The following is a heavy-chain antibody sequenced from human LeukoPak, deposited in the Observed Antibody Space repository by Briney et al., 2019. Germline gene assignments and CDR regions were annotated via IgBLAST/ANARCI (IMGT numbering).Heavy chain of an antibody. D-gene: IGHD6-6*01. Sequence: GGSLRLSCAASGFTLGIFGMNWVRQAPGMGLQWVSSISDDGHYKYYADSVRGRFTVSRNNSKNTVYLELNSLRGEDTAVYYCAKRVPYTSSSVYLDSWGQGISVTVSS. CDR3: AKRVPYTSSSVYLDS. J-gene: IGHJ4*02. V-gene: IGHV3-23*01. CDR1: GFTLGIFG. CDR2: ISDDGHYK.